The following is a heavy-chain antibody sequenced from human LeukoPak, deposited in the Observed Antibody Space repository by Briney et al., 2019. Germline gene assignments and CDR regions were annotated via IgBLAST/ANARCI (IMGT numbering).Heavy chain of an antibody. J-gene: IGHJ3*02. CDR1: GYTFTSYG. CDR3: ARVKTTPWAIYAAPPGYNALDI. D-gene: IGHD2/OR15-2a*01. Sequence: ASVKVSCKASGYTFTSYGISWVRQAPGQGLEWMGWISACNGNTNYAQKLQGRVTMTTDTSTSTAYMELRSLRSDDTAVYYCARVKTTPWAIYAAPPGYNALDIWGQGTMVTVSS. CDR2: ISACNGNT. V-gene: IGHV1-18*01.